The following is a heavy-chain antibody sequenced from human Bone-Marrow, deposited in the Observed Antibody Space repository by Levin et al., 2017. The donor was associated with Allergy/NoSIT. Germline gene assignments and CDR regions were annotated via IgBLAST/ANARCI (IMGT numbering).Heavy chain of an antibody. CDR3: AKPTSGSSYYYYGMDV. CDR2: ISGSVGAT. J-gene: IGHJ6*02. D-gene: IGHD3-10*01. CDR1: GFTFDSHA. V-gene: IGHV3-23*01. Sequence: PGGSLRLSCAASGFTFDSHAMNWVRQAPGKGLEWVSAISGSVGATYYADSVKGRFTISRDNSKNTLYLQMNSLRVEDTAVYYCAKPTSGSSYYYYGMDVWGQGTTVTVSS.